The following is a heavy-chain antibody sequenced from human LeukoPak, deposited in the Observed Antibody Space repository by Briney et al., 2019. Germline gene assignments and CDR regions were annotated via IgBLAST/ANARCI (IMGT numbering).Heavy chain of an antibody. CDR1: GGSISTYY. CDR2: ISYHWYT. V-gene: IGHV4-59*08. D-gene: IGHD3-10*01. J-gene: IGHJ4*02. CDR3: ARHLDYYGSGSYEV. Sequence: PSDTLSLTCALSGGSISTYYWRWIRQAPGKGLEWIGYISYHWYTNYNPSPNSRVTMSVDTSKSQFSLRLSSVTASHTAVYYCARHLDYYGSGSYEVWGQGTLVTVSS.